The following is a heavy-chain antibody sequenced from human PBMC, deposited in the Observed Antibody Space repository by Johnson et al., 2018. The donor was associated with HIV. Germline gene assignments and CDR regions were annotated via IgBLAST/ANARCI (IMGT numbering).Heavy chain of an antibody. CDR2: IKQDGSEK. CDR1: GFTFRSYW. V-gene: IGHV3-7*01. Sequence: VLLVESGGGLVQPGGSLRLSCVVSGFTFRSYWMTWVRQAPGKGLEWVANIKQDGSEKYYVDSVKGRFTISRDNAKNSLYLQMNGLRAEDTAVYYCARNEYSTYGGRDAFDIWGQGTMVTV. CDR3: ARNEYSTYGGRDAFDI. D-gene: IGHD4-11*01. J-gene: IGHJ3*02.